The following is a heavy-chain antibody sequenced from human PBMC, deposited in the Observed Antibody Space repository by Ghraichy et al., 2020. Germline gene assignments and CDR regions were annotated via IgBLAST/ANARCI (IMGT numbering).Heavy chain of an antibody. D-gene: IGHD3-10*01. CDR3: ARKVKYYGSGNFDY. CDR1: GGSITSTSYY. V-gene: IGHV4-39*01. CDR2: IYYSGST. J-gene: IGHJ4*02. Sequence: SETLSLTCTVSGGSITSTSYYWGWIRQPPGKGLEWIGSIYYSGSTYYNPSLKSRVTISVDTSKNQFSLKLSSVTAAGTAVYYCARKVKYYGSGNFDYWGQGTLVTVAS.